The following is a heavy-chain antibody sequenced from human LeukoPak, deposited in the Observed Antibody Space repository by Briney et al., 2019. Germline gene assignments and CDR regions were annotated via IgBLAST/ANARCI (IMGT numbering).Heavy chain of an antibody. Sequence: GGSLRLSCAASGFTFSRYWMTWVRQAPGKGLEWVANIKEDGSKKNYVDSVKGRFTISRDNAKNSLYLQMNSLRAEDTAVYYCARDLPQQQGFDYWGQGTLVTVSS. J-gene: IGHJ4*02. CDR2: IKEDGSKK. CDR1: GFTFSRYW. V-gene: IGHV3-7*03. CDR3: ARDLPQQQGFDY. D-gene: IGHD6-13*01.